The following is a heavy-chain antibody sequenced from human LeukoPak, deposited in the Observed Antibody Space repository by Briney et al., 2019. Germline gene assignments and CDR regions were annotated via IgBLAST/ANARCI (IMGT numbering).Heavy chain of an antibody. D-gene: IGHD5-18*01. CDR3: ARDPGYGYSGACDI. CDR2: VTGTSSHI. Sequence: GGSLRLSCEVSGFTFSTYSMNWVRQAPGKGLEWVSYVTGTSSHIYYADSVKGRFTISRDNAKNSLYLQMNSLRAEDTAVYYCARDPGYGYSGACDIWGQGTMVTVSS. J-gene: IGHJ3*02. V-gene: IGHV3-48*01. CDR1: GFTFSTYS.